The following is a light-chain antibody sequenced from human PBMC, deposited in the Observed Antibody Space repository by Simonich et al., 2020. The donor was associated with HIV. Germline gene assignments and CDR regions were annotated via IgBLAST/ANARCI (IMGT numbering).Light chain of an antibody. CDR3: QQYGGSPLT. V-gene: IGKV3-20*01. J-gene: IGKJ4*01. Sequence: DIVLTQSPATLSLSPGQRGTLSCRASQSVGSYLAWYQQKPGQAPRLLIYDASNRATGIPARFSGSGSGTDFTLTISRLEPEDFAVYYCQQYGGSPLTFGGGTKVEIK. CDR1: QSVGSY. CDR2: DAS.